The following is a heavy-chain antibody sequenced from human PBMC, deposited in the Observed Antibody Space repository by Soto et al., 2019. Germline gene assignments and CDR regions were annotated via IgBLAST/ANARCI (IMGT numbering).Heavy chain of an antibody. D-gene: IGHD6-6*01. CDR2: INHSGST. CDR1: GGSFSAYY. J-gene: IGHJ4*02. CDR3: ARTSRFDY. Sequence: QVQLQQWGAGLLKPSETLSLTCAVYGGSFSAYYWSWIRQPPGKGLEWIGEINHSGSTNYNPSLKSRLTISVDTSKTQFSLKLSSVTAADTAVYYCARTSRFDYWGQGTLVTVSS. V-gene: IGHV4-34*01.